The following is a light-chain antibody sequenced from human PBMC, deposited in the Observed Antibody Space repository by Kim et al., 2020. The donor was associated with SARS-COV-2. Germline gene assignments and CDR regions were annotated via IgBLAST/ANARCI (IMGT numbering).Light chain of an antibody. V-gene: IGKV3-20*01. CDR1: QSGSNNY. CDR3: QQYGGSPRT. Sequence: SPAEEATLSCRAGQSGSNNYLGWYQQKPGQAPRLLIFGASSRTTGIPDRFSSSGSGTDFTLTISRLEPEDFAVYYCQQYGGSPRTFGQGTKVDIK. J-gene: IGKJ1*01. CDR2: GAS.